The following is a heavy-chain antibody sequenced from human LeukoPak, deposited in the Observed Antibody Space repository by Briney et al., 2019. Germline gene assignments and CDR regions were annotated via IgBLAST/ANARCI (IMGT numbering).Heavy chain of an antibody. J-gene: IGHJ6*02. CDR2: ISSSSSYI. CDR1: GFTFSSYS. CDR3: ASPRRSSYCGGDCYWPYYYYGMDV. D-gene: IGHD2-21*02. V-gene: IGHV3-21*01. Sequence: TGGSLRLSCAASGFTFSSYSMNWVRQAPGKGLEWVSSISSSSSYIYYADSVKGRFTISRDNAKNSLYLQMNSLRAEDTAVYYCASPRRSSYCGGDCYWPYYYYGMDVWGQGTTVTVSS.